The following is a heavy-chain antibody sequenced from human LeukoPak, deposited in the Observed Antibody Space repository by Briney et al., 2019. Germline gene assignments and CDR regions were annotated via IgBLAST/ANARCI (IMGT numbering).Heavy chain of an antibody. CDR2: ISGSGGST. CDR3: AKDSRGYSGYDPPCYYGMDV. CDR1: GFTFSSYA. V-gene: IGHV3-23*01. Sequence: GGSLRLSCAASGFTFSSYAMSWVRQAPGKGLEWVSAISGSGGSTYYADSVKGRFTISGDNSKNTLYLQMNSLRAEDTAVYYCAKDSRGYSGYDPPCYYGMDVWGQGTTVTVSS. J-gene: IGHJ6*02. D-gene: IGHD5-12*01.